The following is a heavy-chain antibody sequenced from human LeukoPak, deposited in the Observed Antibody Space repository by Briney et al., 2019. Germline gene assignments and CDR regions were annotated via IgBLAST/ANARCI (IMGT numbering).Heavy chain of an antibody. V-gene: IGHV4-39*01. CDR2: VDYSGSI. Sequence: SETLSLTCAVSGGSIRSSSYYWGWIRQSLGRGLEWIGSVDYSGSINFNPSLKSRVTISADTSKNQFSLKLSSVTAADTAVYYCARSHNNWFDPWGQGTLVTVSS. J-gene: IGHJ5*02. CDR3: ARSHNNWFDP. CDR1: GGSIRSSSYY.